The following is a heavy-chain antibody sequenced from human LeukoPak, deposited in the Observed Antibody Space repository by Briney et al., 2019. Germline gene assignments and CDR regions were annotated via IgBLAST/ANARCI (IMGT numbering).Heavy chain of an antibody. CDR3: AVVATIPPNYYYGMDV. D-gene: IGHD5-12*01. J-gene: IGHJ6*02. CDR2: INPNSGGT. V-gene: IGHV1-2*02. Sequence: ASVKVSCKASGYTFSGYYMNWVRQAPGQGLEWMGWINPNSGGTNYAQKFQGRVTMTRDASISTAYMELSRLRSDDTAVYYCAVVATIPPNYYYGMDVWGQGTTVTVSS. CDR1: GYTFSGYY.